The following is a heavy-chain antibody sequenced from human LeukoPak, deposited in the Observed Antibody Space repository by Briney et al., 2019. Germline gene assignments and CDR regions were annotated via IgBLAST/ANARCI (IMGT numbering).Heavy chain of an antibody. CDR3: ARVLGDVNWHSGSWYPRYFDY. V-gene: IGHV4-39*07. J-gene: IGHJ4*02. Sequence: SETLSLTCTVSGASFTSNNYYWGWIRQFPGKGLEWIGSVYHSGRTYYNPSLKSRVTISLGTSESQFSLRLTSVTAADTAVYYCARVLGDVNWHSGSWYPRYFDYWGQGTLVTVSP. CDR2: VYHSGRT. CDR1: GASFTSNNYY. D-gene: IGHD6-13*01.